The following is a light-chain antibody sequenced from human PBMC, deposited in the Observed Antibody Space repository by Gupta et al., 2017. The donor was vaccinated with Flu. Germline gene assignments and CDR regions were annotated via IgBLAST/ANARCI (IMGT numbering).Light chain of an antibody. V-gene: IGKV2-30*01. J-gene: IGKJ1*01. CDR2: EVS. Sequence: DAVMTQSPLSLPVTLGQPASISCRSSQGLVYSDGNTYLHWFQQRPGQSPRRLIHEVSHRESGVPDRLSCSGSGTDFTLKISRVEAEDVGIYFCMQGAHWPWAFGQGTTVESK. CDR1: QGLVYSDGNTY. CDR3: MQGAHWPWA.